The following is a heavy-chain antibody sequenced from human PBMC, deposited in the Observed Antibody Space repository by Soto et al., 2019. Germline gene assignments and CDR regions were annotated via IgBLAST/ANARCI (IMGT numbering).Heavy chain of an antibody. CDR3: TRAAWFPYLSFY. CDR1: GFTFSLFE. D-gene: IGHD3-10*01. Sequence: GGSLRLSCAASGFTFSLFELHWVLQAPGKGLEWISYISSSGSTAYYASSVEGRFTISRDNANNSVYLQMDSLRAEDTALYYCTRAAWFPYLSFYWGQGALVTVSS. V-gene: IGHV3-48*03. CDR2: ISSSGSTA. J-gene: IGHJ4*02.